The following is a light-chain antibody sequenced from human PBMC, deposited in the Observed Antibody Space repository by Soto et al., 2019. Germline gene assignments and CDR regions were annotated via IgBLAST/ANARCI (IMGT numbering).Light chain of an antibody. CDR2: DAS. CDR3: QQYESLPLT. J-gene: IGKJ5*01. V-gene: IGKV1-33*01. Sequence: DIQMTQYPSSLSASVGYRVTITCLASQDINKNLIWYQQKPGKAPKLLIYDASDLETGVPSRFSGSGSGTGFTFTISSLQPEDFATYYCQQYESLPLTFGQGTRLEIK. CDR1: QDINKN.